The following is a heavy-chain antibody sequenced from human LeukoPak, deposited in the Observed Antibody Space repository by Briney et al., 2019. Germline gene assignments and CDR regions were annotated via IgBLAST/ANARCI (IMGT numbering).Heavy chain of an antibody. Sequence: ASVKVSCKASGYTFTSYGISWVRQAPGQGLEWMGWISAYNGNTNYAQKLQGRVTMTTDTSTSTAYMELRSLRSDDTAVYYCARVANHIVVVPAATGRFDYWGQGTLVTVSS. CDR1: GYTFTSYG. V-gene: IGHV1-18*01. J-gene: IGHJ4*02. CDR3: ARVANHIVVVPAATGRFDY. CDR2: ISAYNGNT. D-gene: IGHD2-2*01.